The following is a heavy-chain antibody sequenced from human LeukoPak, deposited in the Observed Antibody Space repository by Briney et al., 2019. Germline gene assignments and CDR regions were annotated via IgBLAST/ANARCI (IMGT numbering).Heavy chain of an antibody. CDR3: ARHIDGDPDFMDV. CDR2: IYPGDSDT. D-gene: IGHD2-21*02. Sequence: GESLKISCKGSGYSFTSYWIGWVRQMPGKGREWMGIIYPGDSDTRYSTSFQGQVTISADKSISTAYLQWSSPKGSDTAMYYCARHIDGDPDFMDVWGKGTTVTVSS. CDR1: GYSFTSYW. J-gene: IGHJ6*03. V-gene: IGHV5-51*01.